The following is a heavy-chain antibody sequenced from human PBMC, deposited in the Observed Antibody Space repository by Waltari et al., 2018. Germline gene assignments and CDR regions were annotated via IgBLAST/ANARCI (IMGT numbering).Heavy chain of an antibody. CDR1: GFTFSSYG. CDR2: IWDDGSNK. V-gene: IGHV3-33*06. CDR3: AKDGHDSSGYSGIFDY. J-gene: IGHJ4*02. Sequence: QVQLVESGGGVVQPGRSLRLSCAASGFTFSSYGMHWVRQAPGKGLEWVAVIWDDGSNKYYADSVKGRFTISRDNSKNTLYLQMNSLRAEDTAVYYCAKDGHDSSGYSGIFDYWGQGTLVTVSS. D-gene: IGHD3-22*01.